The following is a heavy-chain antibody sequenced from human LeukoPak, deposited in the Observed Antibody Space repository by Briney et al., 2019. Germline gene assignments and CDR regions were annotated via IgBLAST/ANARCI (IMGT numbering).Heavy chain of an antibody. CDR1: GASLRGSY. CDR3: ARGGNGWYFDL. J-gene: IGHJ2*01. CDR2: IDHSGST. V-gene: IGHV4-34*01. D-gene: IGHD1-14*01. Sequence: SKTLSLTCAVQGASLRGSYWSWIRQPPGKGLQWIGQIDHSGSTHSIPSLKSRVTISLDTSQSQVSLKVNSVTAADTAVYFCARGGNGWYFDLWGRGTLVTVSS.